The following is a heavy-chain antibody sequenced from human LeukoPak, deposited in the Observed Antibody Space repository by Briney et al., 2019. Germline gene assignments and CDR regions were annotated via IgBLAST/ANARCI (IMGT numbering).Heavy chain of an antibody. CDR2: ISKSAGA. CDR3: ARSHSSGWSKFDP. Sequence: SETLSLTCTVSGGSISSTFWSWIRQPPGKGLEWIGLISKSAGAKYNPSLESRVTISMDTSKNQFSLRLSSVTAADTAVYYCARSHSSGWSKFDPWGQGTLVTISS. CDR1: GGSISSTF. J-gene: IGHJ5*02. V-gene: IGHV4-59*01. D-gene: IGHD6-19*01.